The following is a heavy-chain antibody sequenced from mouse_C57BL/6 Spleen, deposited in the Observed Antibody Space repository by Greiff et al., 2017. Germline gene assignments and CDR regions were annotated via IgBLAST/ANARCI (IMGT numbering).Heavy chain of an antibody. CDR3: ARETGTIGYFDV. V-gene: IGHV5-17*01. J-gene: IGHJ1*03. CDR1: GFTFSDYG. D-gene: IGHD4-1*01. CDR2: ISSGSSTI. Sequence: EVKLMESGGGLVKPGGSLKLSCAASGFTFSDYGMHWVRQAPEKGLEWVAYISSGSSTIYYADTVKGRFTISRDNAKNTLFLQMTSLGSEDTAMYYCARETGTIGYFDVWGTGTTVTVSS.